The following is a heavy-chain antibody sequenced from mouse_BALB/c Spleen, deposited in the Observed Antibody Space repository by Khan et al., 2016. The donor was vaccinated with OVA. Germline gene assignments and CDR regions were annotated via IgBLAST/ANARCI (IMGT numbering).Heavy chain of an antibody. CDR2: TLPGSDTT. J-gene: IGHJ4*01. CDR3: ARGAGTTYGMDS. D-gene: IGHD4-1*01. Sequence: QVRLQQSGAELMKPGASVKISCKATGYTFSSYWIEWVKQRPGHGLEWIGETLPGSDTTNYNEKFKGKATFTADTTSNTAYMQLSSLTSEDSAVYYFARGAGTTYGMDSWGQGTSVTVSS. V-gene: IGHV1-9*01. CDR1: GYTFSSYW.